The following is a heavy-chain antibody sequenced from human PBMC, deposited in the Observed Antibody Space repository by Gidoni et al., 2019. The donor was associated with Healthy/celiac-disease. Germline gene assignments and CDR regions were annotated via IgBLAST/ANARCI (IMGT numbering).Heavy chain of an antibody. CDR2: ISSSSSTI. Sequence: EVQLVESGGGLVQPGGSLRLSCAASGFTFSSYSMNWVRQAPGKGLEWVSYISSSSSTIYYADSVKGRFTISRDNAKNSLYLQMNSLRPEDTAVYYCARDYHTGDSGSSYNYWGQGTLVTVSS. D-gene: IGHD1-26*01. J-gene: IGHJ4*02. V-gene: IGHV3-48*04. CDR1: GFTFSSYS. CDR3: ARDYHTGDSGSSYNY.